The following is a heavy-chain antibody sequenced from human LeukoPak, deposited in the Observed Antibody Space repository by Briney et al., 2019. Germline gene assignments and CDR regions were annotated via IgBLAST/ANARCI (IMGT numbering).Heavy chain of an antibody. CDR1: GLTFTGYT. CDR3: ARDVVDTPEQNY. V-gene: IGHV3-21*01. J-gene: IGHJ4*02. Sequence: PGGSLRLSCAASGLTFTGYTMNWVRQAPGKGLEWVSSITSSSTYIYYADSVQGRFTVSRDNAKNSLYLQMNSLRADDTAVYYCARDVVDTPEQNYWGQGTLVTVSS. D-gene: IGHD5-18*01. CDR2: ITSSSTYI.